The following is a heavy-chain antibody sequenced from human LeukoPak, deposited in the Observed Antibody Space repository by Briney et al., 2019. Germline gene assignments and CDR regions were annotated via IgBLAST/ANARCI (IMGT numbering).Heavy chain of an antibody. J-gene: IGHJ4*02. D-gene: IGHD4-23*01. V-gene: IGHV3-23*01. CDR2: ISGSGGST. Sequence: GGSLRLSCAAPGFTFSSYAMSWVRQAPGKGLEWVSAISGSGGSTYYADSVKGRFTISRDNSKNTLYLQMNSLRAEGTAVYYCAKDRLAVVTPSDYWGQGTLVTVSS. CDR1: GFTFSSYA. CDR3: AKDRLAVVTPSDY.